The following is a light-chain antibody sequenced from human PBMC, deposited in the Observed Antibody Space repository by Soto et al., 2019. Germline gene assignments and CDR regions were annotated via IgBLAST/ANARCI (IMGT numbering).Light chain of an antibody. CDR3: QQYNNWPRGT. Sequence: EILMTQSPATVSVSPGERATLSCRASQSVSSYLAWYQQKPGQAPRLLIYDASNRATGIPARFSGSGSGTEFTLTISSLQSEDFAVYYCQQYNNWPRGTFGGGTKVDI. V-gene: IGKV3D-15*01. J-gene: IGKJ4*01. CDR1: QSVSSY. CDR2: DAS.